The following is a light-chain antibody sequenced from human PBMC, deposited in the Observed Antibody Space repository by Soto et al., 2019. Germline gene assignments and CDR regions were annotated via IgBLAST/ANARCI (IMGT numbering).Light chain of an antibody. CDR2: GND. Sequence: QSVLTQPPSVSGAPGQRVTLACTGSSSNIEAGYDVQWYQHLPGTAPRLTIYGNDSRPSGVPDRFSGSKSVTSASLAITGHQSEDEADYYCQSFDTILRETTVFGGGTLLTVL. V-gene: IGLV1-40*01. CDR3: QSFDTILRETTV. J-gene: IGLJ7*01. CDR1: SSNIEAGYD.